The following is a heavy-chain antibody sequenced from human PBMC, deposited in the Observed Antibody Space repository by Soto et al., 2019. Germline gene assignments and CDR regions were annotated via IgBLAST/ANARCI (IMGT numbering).Heavy chain of an antibody. Sequence: QVQLVESGGGVVQPGRSLRLSCAASGFTFSNYGMHWVRQAPGKGLEWVSVISYDGSNKYYADPVKGRFTISRDNSKNTLFLQMNSLRTEDTALYYCAKAVGYCSTTSCRDYYYYYGMHVW. D-gene: IGHD2-2*01. CDR1: GFTFSNYG. J-gene: IGHJ6*01. CDR3: AKAVGYCSTTSCRDYYYYYGMHV. CDR2: ISYDGSNK. V-gene: IGHV3-30*18.